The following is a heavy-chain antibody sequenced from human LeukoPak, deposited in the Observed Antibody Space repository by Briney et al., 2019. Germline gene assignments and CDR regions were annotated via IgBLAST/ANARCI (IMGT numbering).Heavy chain of an antibody. CDR3: PTVTLRPVRL. CDR1: GFSFTNAW. Sequence: GGSLRLSCAASGFSFTNAWMSWVRQAPGRGLEGVGRIKRKTDGLTIDYAAPVKGIFTISRDDSKNPLFLQMNSLKIEDTAVYYCPTVTLRPVRLWGQGTLVTVSS. V-gene: IGHV3-15*05. D-gene: IGHD3-10*02. J-gene: IGHJ4*02. CDR2: IKRKTDGLTI.